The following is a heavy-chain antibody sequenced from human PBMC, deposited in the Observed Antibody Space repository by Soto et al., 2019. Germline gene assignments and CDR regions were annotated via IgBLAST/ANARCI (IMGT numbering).Heavy chain of an antibody. CDR3: ARDNNDFWSLYPLAFDY. Sequence: SETLSLTCTASVGSLTKYYRSWIRQPAGKGLEWIGRISTSGNVVSKASLRSRLTMSVDTSKNQFSLRLTSVTAADTAVYYCARDNNDFWSLYPLAFDYWGQGALVTVSS. D-gene: IGHD3-3*01. V-gene: IGHV4-4*07. CDR1: VGSLTKYY. CDR2: ISTSGNV. J-gene: IGHJ4*02.